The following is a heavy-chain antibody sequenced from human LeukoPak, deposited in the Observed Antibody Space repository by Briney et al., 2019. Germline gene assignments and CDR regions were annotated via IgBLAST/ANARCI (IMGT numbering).Heavy chain of an antibody. D-gene: IGHD5-12*01. J-gene: IGHJ4*02. CDR3: ARDATMMGNYFNY. CDR1: GYSISSGHY. V-gene: IGHV4-38-2*02. CDR2: IYHSGST. Sequence: PSETLSLTCTVSGYSISSGHYWGWIRQPPGKGLEWIGSIYHSGSTYYNPSLKSRDTISVDTSKNQFSLKLSSVTAADTAVYYCARDATMMGNYFNYWGQGTLVTVSS.